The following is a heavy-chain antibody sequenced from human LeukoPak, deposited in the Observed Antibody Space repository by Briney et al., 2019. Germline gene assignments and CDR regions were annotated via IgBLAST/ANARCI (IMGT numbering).Heavy chain of an antibody. V-gene: IGHV1-18*01. Sequence: VASVKVSCKASGYTFTSYGISWVRQAPGQGLEWMGWISAYNGNTNYAQKLQGRVTMTTDTSTSTAYMELRSLRSDDTAVYYCARSDIVVVPAAFDYWGQGTLVTVSS. CDR3: ARSDIVVVPAAFDY. J-gene: IGHJ4*02. CDR2: ISAYNGNT. D-gene: IGHD2-2*01. CDR1: GYTFTSYG.